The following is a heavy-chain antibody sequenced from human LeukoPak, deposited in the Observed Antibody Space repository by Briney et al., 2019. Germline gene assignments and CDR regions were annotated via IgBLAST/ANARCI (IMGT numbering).Heavy chain of an antibody. Sequence: GGSLRLSCAASGFTFSSYGMHWVRQPPGKGLVWVSRIYVDGRTTNYADSVKGRFTISRDNAKNTVYLEMNSLSVEDTATYYCIRDFRSADLWGQGTLVTVTS. CDR2: IYVDGRTT. CDR1: GFTFSSYG. J-gene: IGHJ5*02. V-gene: IGHV3-74*01. CDR3: IRDFRSADL.